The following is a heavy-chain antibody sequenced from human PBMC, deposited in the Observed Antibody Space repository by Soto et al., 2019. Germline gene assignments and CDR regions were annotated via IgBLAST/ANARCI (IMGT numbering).Heavy chain of an antibody. CDR3: APWFGAFDY. CDR2: ISYDGSNK. CDR1: GFTFSSYG. V-gene: IGHV3-30*03. Sequence: QVQLVESGGGVVQPGRSLRLSCAASGFTFSSYGMHWVRQAPGKGLEWVAVISYDGSNKYYADSVKGRFTISRDNSKNPLYLQMNRLRAEDTAVYSCAPWFGAFDYWGQGTLVTVSS. D-gene: IGHD3-10*01. J-gene: IGHJ4*02.